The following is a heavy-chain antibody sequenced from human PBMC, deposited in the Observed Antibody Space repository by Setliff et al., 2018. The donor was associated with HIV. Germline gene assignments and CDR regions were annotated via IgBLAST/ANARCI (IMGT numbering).Heavy chain of an antibody. CDR2: IIPMYGVA. CDR3: ALPYCGGGNCWSSASLPSAGWFDP. Sequence: GASVKVSCKASGGTFSSYVISWVRQAPGQGPEWMGGIIPMYGVANYAQKFQGRVTITTDESTSTAYMELSSLRSEDTAVYYCALPYCGGGNCWSSASLPSAGWFDPWGQGTLVTVSS. D-gene: IGHD2-15*01. CDR1: GGTFSSYV. J-gene: IGHJ5*02. V-gene: IGHV1-69*05.